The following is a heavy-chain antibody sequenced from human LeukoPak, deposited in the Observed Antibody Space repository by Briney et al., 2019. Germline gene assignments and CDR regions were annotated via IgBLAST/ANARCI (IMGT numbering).Heavy chain of an antibody. CDR2: IYNNGDT. CDR3: TSRGFRLPLDAFDV. CDR1: GGPITSSAYY. J-gene: IGHJ3*01. D-gene: IGHD5-24*01. Sequence: SETLSLTCTVSGGPITSSAYYWVWVRQSPGRGLQWLGSIYNNGDTYYNPSFESRVTIAIETSKNQFSLKMTSVTAADAAAYYCTSRGFRLPLDAFDVWGQGTRVAVSS. V-gene: IGHV4-39*01.